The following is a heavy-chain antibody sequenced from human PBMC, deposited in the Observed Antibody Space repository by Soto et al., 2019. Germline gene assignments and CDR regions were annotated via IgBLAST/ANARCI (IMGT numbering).Heavy chain of an antibody. CDR1: GGSFSGYY. J-gene: IGHJ4*02. D-gene: IGHD2-8*02. CDR3: XRDKITGLFDY. Sequence: QVQLQQWGAGLLKPSETLSLTCAVYGGSFSGYYWTWIRQPPGTGLEWIGEINHSGSTNYNPSLKSRVTISVDTSKNQFSLKLTSVTAADTAVYYCXRDKITGLFDYWGQGTLVTVSS. CDR2: INHSGST. V-gene: IGHV4-34*01.